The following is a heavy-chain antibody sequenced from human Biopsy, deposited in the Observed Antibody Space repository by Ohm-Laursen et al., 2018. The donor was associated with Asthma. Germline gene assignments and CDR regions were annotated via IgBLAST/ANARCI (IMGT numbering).Heavy chain of an antibody. D-gene: IGHD3-3*01. CDR3: ASTFLFWSPYHDEHYQH. Sequence: SQRLSCSASGFTFGDYCMSWVRQGPGQGLEWVANGKHDGSGKNHGDSLKGRLTISRDNAKNLLFLQMNSLRAEDPAVYSSASTFLFWSPYHDEHYQHWGQGTLVTVSS. CDR2: GKHDGSGK. V-gene: IGHV3-7*01. CDR1: GFTFGDYC. J-gene: IGHJ1*01.